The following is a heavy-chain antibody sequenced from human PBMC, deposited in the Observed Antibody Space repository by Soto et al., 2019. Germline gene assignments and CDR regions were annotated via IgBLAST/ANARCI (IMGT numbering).Heavy chain of an antibody. CDR1: GFTFSSYA. CDR2: ISSNGGST. Sequence: GGSLRLSCAASGFTFSSYAMHWVRQAPGKGLEYVSAISSNGGSTYYANSVKGRFTISRDNSKNTLYLQMGSLRAEDMAVYYCARDGGGYYLDYWGQGTLVTVSS. V-gene: IGHV3-64*01. CDR3: ARDGGGYYLDY. D-gene: IGHD2-15*01. J-gene: IGHJ4*02.